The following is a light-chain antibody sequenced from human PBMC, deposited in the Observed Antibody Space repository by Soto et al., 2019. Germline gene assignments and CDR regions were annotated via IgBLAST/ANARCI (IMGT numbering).Light chain of an antibody. Sequence: QSALTQPASVSGSPGQAVTISCTGTSSDVGFYNLVSWYQHPPGKAPNFILYAGGNRPSGVSNRFSGSKTRNNASLTIYGLQAEDEAYYYCCSYAGSSYYVFGSGTKVTGL. CDR3: CSYAGSSYYV. V-gene: IGLV2-23*01. CDR1: SSDVGFYNL. CDR2: AGG. J-gene: IGLJ1*01.